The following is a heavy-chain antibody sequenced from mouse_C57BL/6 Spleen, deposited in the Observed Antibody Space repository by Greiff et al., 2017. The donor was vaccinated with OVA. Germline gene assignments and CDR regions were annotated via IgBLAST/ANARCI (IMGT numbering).Heavy chain of an antibody. Sequence: VQLQQSGPELVKPGASVKISCKASGYAFSSSWMNWVKQRPGTGLEWIGRIYPGDGDTKYNGKFKGKATLTADKSSSTAYMQLSSLTSEDSAVYFCARDYYSLGGYAMDYWGQGTSVTVSS. CDR2: IYPGDGDT. D-gene: IGHD1-1*01. J-gene: IGHJ4*01. CDR3: ARDYYSLGGYAMDY. CDR1: GYAFSSSW. V-gene: IGHV1-82*01.